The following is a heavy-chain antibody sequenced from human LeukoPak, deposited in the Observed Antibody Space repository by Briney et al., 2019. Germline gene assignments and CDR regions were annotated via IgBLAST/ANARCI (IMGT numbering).Heavy chain of an antibody. V-gene: IGHV3-33*01. CDR2: IWYDGSNK. CDR3: ARDRGGYYFDY. Sequence: PGRSLRLSCAASGFTFSSYGMHWVRQAPGKGLEWVAVIWYDGSNKYYADSVKGRFTIPRDNSKNTLYLQMNSPRAEDTAVYYCARDRGGYYFDYWGQGTLVTVSS. J-gene: IGHJ4*02. D-gene: IGHD3-16*01. CDR1: GFTFSSYG.